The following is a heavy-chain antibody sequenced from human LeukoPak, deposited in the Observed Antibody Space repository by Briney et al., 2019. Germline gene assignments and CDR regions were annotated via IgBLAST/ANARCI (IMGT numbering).Heavy chain of an antibody. Sequence: ASVKVSCKASGYTYTSYGISWVRQATGQGLEWMGWMSAYNGNTNYAQKLQGRVTMTTDTSTSTAYMELRSLRSDDTAAYYCASRSRVDYYDSSGYLDAFDIWGQGTMVTVSS. V-gene: IGHV1-18*01. J-gene: IGHJ3*02. CDR3: ASRSRVDYYDSSGYLDAFDI. CDR1: GYTYTSYG. D-gene: IGHD3-22*01. CDR2: MSAYNGNT.